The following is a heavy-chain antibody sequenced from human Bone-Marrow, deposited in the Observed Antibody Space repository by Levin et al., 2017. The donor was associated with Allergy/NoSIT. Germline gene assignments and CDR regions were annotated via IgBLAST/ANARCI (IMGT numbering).Heavy chain of an antibody. CDR3: AHRRFNSGSFYPYDY. CDR1: GLSLTTSGVG. J-gene: IGHJ4*02. D-gene: IGHD6-19*01. CDR2: IDWDDDK. Sequence: KLSGPTLVKPTQTLTLTCTLSGLSLTTSGVGVGWIRQPPGKALEWLGLIDWDDDKRYSPSLKSRLTITKDTSKNQVLLTMTNMDPVDTATYYCAHRRFNSGSFYPYDYWGQGTLVTVSS. V-gene: IGHV2-5*02.